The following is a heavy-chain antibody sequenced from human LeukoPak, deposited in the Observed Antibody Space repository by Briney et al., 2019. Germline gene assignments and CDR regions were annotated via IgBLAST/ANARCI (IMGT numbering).Heavy chain of an antibody. CDR2: INHSGST. V-gene: IGHV4-39*07. Sequence: ASETLSLTCTVSGGSISSSSYYWSWIRQPPGKGLEWIGEINHSGSTNYNPSLKSRVTISVDTSKNQFSLKLSSVTAADTAVYYCATSLGMAVPSLDYWGQGTLVTVSP. CDR3: ATSLGMAVPSLDY. CDR1: GGSISSSSYY. D-gene: IGHD5-24*01. J-gene: IGHJ4*02.